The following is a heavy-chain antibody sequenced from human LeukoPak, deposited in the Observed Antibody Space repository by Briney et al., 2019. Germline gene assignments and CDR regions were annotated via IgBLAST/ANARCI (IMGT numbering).Heavy chain of an antibody. CDR3: AKESVRIAAAGTADY. D-gene: IGHD6-13*01. V-gene: IGHV3-30*18. CDR2: ISYDGSNK. CDR1: GFTFSSYG. J-gene: IGHJ4*02. Sequence: GSLRLSCAASGFTFSSYGMHWVRQAPGKGLEWVAVISYDGSNKYYADSVKGRFTISRDNSKNTLYLQMNSLRAEDTAVYYCAKESVRIAAAGTADYWGQGTLVTVSS.